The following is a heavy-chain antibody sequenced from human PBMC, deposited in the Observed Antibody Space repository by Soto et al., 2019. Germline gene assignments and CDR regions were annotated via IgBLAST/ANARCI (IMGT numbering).Heavy chain of an antibody. Sequence: ASVKVSCKASGYTFTGYYMHWVRQAPGQGLEWMGWINPNSGGPNYAQKFQGRVTMTRDTSISTAYMELSGLRSDDTAVYYCARGQRGIAVALIDYWGQGTLVTVSS. J-gene: IGHJ4*02. CDR1: GYTFTGYY. D-gene: IGHD6-19*01. CDR2: INPNSGGP. V-gene: IGHV1-2*02. CDR3: ARGQRGIAVALIDY.